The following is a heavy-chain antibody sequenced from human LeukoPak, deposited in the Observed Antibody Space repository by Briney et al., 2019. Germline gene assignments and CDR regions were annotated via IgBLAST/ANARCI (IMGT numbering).Heavy chain of an antibody. CDR2: IYPGGSNG. V-gene: IGHV5-51*01. Sequence: GESLRISCKCSGFDFTAYGIAWVRQMPGKGLEWMGNIYPGGSNGRYSPSFQGQVTMSADKSITTVYLQRSSLKASDTAMYYCARHFHSAWFGFWGQGSLVTVSS. CDR3: ARHFHSAWFGF. CDR1: GFDFTAYG. D-gene: IGHD5-18*01. J-gene: IGHJ4*02.